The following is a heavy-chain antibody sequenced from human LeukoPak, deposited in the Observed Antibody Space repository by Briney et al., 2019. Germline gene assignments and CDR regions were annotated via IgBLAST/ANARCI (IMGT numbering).Heavy chain of an antibody. Sequence: GGSLRLSCAASGFTFDDYAIYWVRQGPGRGLEWVSLISGDGGSTYFADSVRGRFTISRDNSKNSLNLQMNSLRTEDTALYYCAKDECSGGSCYLGAFDIWGQGTMVTVSS. D-gene: IGHD2-15*01. CDR3: AKDECSGGSCYLGAFDI. V-gene: IGHV3-43*02. J-gene: IGHJ3*02. CDR1: GFTFDDYA. CDR2: ISGDGGST.